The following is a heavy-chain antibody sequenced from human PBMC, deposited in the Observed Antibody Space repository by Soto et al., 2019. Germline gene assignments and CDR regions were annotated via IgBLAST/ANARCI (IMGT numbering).Heavy chain of an antibody. CDR1: GGTFSSYA. J-gene: IGHJ6*02. CDR3: ARGIGTMVRVYYYGMDV. D-gene: IGHD3-10*01. CDR2: IIPIFGTA. V-gene: IGHV1-69*06. Sequence: ASVKVSCKASGGTFSSYAISWVRQAPGQGLEWMGGIIPIFGTANYAQKFQGRVTITADKSTSTAYMELSSLRSEDTAVYYCARGIGTMVRVYYYGMDVWGQGTTVTVYS.